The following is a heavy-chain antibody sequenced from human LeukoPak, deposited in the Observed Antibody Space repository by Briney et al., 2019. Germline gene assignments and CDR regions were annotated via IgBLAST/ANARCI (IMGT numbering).Heavy chain of an antibody. D-gene: IGHD2-21*02. CDR2: IKSKTDGGTT. Sequence: GGSLRLSCAASGFTFSDYYMSWVRQAPGKGLEWVGRIKSKTDGGTTDYAAPVKDRVTISRDDSKSTAYLQMNSLRTEDTAVYYCTRFPDIVVVTAEDYWGQGTLVTASS. CDR1: GFTFSDYY. CDR3: TRFPDIVVVTAEDY. J-gene: IGHJ4*02. V-gene: IGHV3-15*01.